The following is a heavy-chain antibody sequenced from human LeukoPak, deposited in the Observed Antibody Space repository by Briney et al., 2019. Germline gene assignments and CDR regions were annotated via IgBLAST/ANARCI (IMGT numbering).Heavy chain of an antibody. V-gene: IGHV4-34*01. Sequence: SETLSLTCAVYGGSFSGYYWSWIRQPPGKGLGWIGEINHSGSTNYNPSLKSRVTISVDTSKNQFPLKLSSVTAADTAVYYCARALKRKYYYDSSGYYFSDYYYYMDVWGKGTTVTVSS. CDR3: ARALKRKYYYDSSGYYFSDYYYYMDV. CDR2: INHSGST. D-gene: IGHD3-22*01. J-gene: IGHJ6*03. CDR1: GGSFSGYY.